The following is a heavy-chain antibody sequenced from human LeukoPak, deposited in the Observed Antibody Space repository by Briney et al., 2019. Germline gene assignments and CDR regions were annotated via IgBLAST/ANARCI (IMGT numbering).Heavy chain of an antibody. D-gene: IGHD2-2*01. CDR2: IYTSGST. V-gene: IGHV4-61*02. CDR3: ATKIGYCSTTSCPDDAFDV. Sequence: SQTLSLTCTVWGGSISSGSYYWTWIRQPAGKGLEWIGRIYTSGSTNYNPSLKSRVTISVDTSKNQFSLKLSSVTAADTAVYYCATKIGYCSTTSCPDDAFDVWGQGTMVTVSS. J-gene: IGHJ3*01. CDR1: GGSISSGSYY.